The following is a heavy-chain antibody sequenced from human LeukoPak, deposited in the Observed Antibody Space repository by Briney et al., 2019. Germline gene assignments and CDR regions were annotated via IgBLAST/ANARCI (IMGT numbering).Heavy chain of an antibody. CDR2: IYYTGNT. J-gene: IGHJ3*02. D-gene: IGHD1-26*01. CDR1: GGSISSSYY. CDR3: ARDQYYDAFDI. V-gene: IGHV4-59*01. Sequence: SGTLSLTCTVSGGSISSSYYWSWIRQPPGKGLEWIGFIYYTGNTNYNPSLKSRVTISVDTSKNQVSLKLRSVTAADTAVYYCARDQYYDAFDIWGQGTVVIVSS.